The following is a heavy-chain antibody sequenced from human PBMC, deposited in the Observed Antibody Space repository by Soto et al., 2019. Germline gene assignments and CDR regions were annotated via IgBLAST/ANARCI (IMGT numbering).Heavy chain of an antibody. CDR3: AKDYYDILTGYYGPDY. CDR2: ISYDGRNK. Sequence: PGGSLRLSCAASGFTFSSYGIHWVRQAPGKGLEWVAVISYDGRNKYYADSVKGRFTISRDNSKNTLNLQMNSLRAEDTAVYYCAKDYYDILTGYYGPDYWGQGTLVTVSS. D-gene: IGHD3-9*01. V-gene: IGHV3-30*18. CDR1: GFTFSSYG. J-gene: IGHJ4*02.